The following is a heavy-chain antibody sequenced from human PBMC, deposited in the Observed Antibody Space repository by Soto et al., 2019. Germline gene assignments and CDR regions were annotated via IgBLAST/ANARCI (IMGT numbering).Heavy chain of an antibody. D-gene: IGHD2-8*01. CDR3: ARRLIRYCTNGVCYGEFDY. V-gene: IGHV4-59*12. CDR2: IYYSGST. Sequence: SETLSLTCTVSGGSISSYYWSWIRQPPGKGLEWIGYIYYSGSTNYNPSLKSRVTISVDTSKNQFSLKLSSVTAADTAVYYCARRLIRYCTNGVCYGEFDYWGQGTLVTVSS. CDR1: GGSISSYY. J-gene: IGHJ4*02.